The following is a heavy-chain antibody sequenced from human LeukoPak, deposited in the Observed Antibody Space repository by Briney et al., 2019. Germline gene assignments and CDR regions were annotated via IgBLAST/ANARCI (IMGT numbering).Heavy chain of an antibody. D-gene: IGHD6-13*01. Sequence: TGGSLRLSCAASGFTVSSNYMSWVRQAPGKGLEWVSVIYSGGSTYYADSVKGRFTISRDNSKNTLYLQMNSLRAEDTAVYYCANHQAAAGYTAEYFQHWGQGTLVTVSS. CDR1: GFTVSSNY. V-gene: IGHV3-66*01. CDR2: IYSGGST. CDR3: ANHQAAAGYTAEYFQH. J-gene: IGHJ1*01.